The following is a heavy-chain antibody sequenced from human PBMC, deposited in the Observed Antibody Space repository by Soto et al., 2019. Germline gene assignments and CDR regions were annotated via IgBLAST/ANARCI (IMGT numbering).Heavy chain of an antibody. Sequence: SETLSLTCTVSGGSISSSSYYWGWIRQPPGKGLEWIGSIYYSVSTYYNPSLKSRVIISVDTSKNQFSLKLSSVTAADTAVYYCERYLKSGSYRCYFDYWCQGILVTVS. CDR1: GGSISSSSYY. CDR2: IYYSVST. D-gene: IGHD1-26*01. CDR3: ERYLKSGSYRCYFDY. J-gene: IGHJ4*02. V-gene: IGHV4-39*01.